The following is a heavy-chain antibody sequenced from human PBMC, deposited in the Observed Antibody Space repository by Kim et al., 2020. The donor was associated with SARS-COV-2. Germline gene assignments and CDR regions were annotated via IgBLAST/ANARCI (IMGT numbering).Heavy chain of an antibody. D-gene: IGHD6-13*01. CDR2: GET. J-gene: IGHJ4*02. V-gene: IGHV4-59*01. Sequence: GETNYNPALKMRVTISVDTSQNQFSLKLSSVPAADTAVYYCARDYGSLDYWGQGTLVTVSS. CDR3: ARDYGSLDY.